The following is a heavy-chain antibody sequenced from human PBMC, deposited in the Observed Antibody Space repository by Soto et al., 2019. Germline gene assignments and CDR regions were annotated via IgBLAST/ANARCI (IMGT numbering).Heavy chain of an antibody. CDR2: IKTDGTYA. Sequence: EVQLVESGGDLVQPGGSLRLSCAASGFTFSTYWMHWVRQAPGKGLLWVSRIKTDGTYATYADSVKGRFTISRDNPKNTLYLQMNSLRVEDAAVYYCAAGGSGYYANWGQGTLFTVSS. J-gene: IGHJ4*02. V-gene: IGHV3-74*01. D-gene: IGHD3-22*01. CDR3: AAGGSGYYAN. CDR1: GFTFSTYW.